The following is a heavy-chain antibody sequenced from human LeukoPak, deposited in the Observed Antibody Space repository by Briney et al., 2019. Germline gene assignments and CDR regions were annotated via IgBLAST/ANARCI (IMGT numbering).Heavy chain of an antibody. CDR3: ARGQSSWYRSDSDY. J-gene: IGHJ4*02. Sequence: GASVKVSCKASGYTFTGYYMHWVRQAPGQGLEWMGWINPNSGGTNYAQKFQGRFTMTRDTSISTAYMELSRLRSDDTAVYYCARGQSSWYRSDSDYWGQGTLVTVSS. V-gene: IGHV1-2*02. D-gene: IGHD2-2*01. CDR2: INPNSGGT. CDR1: GYTFTGYY.